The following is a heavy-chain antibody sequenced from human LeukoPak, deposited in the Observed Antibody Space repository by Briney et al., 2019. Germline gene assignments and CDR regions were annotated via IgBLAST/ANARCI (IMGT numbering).Heavy chain of an antibody. CDR2: IYSGGRI. CDR1: GGSFSGYY. CDR3: ARAPWAYGNYVHAFDI. Sequence: PSETLSLTCAVYGGSFSGYYWSWIRQPPGKGLEWIGSIYSGGRIYYNPSLKSRVSISIDTSNNDLSLKVTSVTAADTAGYYCARAPWAYGNYVHAFDIWGQGTMVTVSS. D-gene: IGHD4-11*01. V-gene: IGHV4-34*01. J-gene: IGHJ3*02.